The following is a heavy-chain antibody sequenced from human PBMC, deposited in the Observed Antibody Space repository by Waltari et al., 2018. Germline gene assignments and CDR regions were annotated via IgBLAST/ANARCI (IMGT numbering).Heavy chain of an antibody. V-gene: IGHV3-23*04. D-gene: IGHD3-3*01. CDR1: GFTFSSYA. CDR2: ISGSGGST. J-gene: IGHJ4*02. Sequence: EVQLVESGGGLVQPGGSLRLSCAASGFTFSSYAMSWVRPAPGKGLEWVSAISGSGGSTYYADSVKGRFTISRDNSKNTLYLQMNSLRAEDTAVYYCAKALHGVLRFSFYYFDYWGQGTLVTVSS. CDR3: AKALHGVLRFSFYYFDY.